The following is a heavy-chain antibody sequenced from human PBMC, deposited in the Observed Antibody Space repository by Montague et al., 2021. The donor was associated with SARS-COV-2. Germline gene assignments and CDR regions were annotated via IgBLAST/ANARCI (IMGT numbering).Heavy chain of an antibody. V-gene: IGHV6-1*01. J-gene: IGHJ3*02. CDR3: ASSGITLTGLDAFDI. CDR1: GDSVARKSVA. CDR2: PYYRSKRDS. Sequence: CAISGDSVARKSVASDWHRQSPSRGLELLGRPYYRSKRDSDYAESVKRRLVITPDTSKNQVSLQLNSVIPEDTAVYFCASSGITLTGLDAFDIWGQGTMVTVSS. D-gene: IGHD3-9*01.